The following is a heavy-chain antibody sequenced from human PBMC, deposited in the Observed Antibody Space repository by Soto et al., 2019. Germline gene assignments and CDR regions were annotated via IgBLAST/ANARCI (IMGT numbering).Heavy chain of an antibody. Sequence: SETLSLTCAVSGGSVNTAGYSWSWIRQPPGKGLEWIGYIYHSGSAYYNPSLKSRVTISLDRSNNHFSLKLISVTAADTAMYYCPRSVVAATPPPYYYYGMDVWGQGTTVTVSS. CDR1: GGSVNTAGYS. J-gene: IGHJ6*02. D-gene: IGHD2-15*01. CDR2: IYHSGSA. CDR3: PRSVVAATPPPYYYYGMDV. V-gene: IGHV4-30-2*01.